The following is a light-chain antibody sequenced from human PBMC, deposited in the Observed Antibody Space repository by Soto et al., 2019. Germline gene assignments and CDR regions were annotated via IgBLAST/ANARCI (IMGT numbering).Light chain of an antibody. Sequence: DIQMTQSPSTLSASVGDRVTITCRASQSISNWLAWYQQKPGKAPRLLIYTASSLQSGVPSRFSGSGSGTEFTLTISNQQPDDFATYYCQQYSSYPWTFGQGTKVEIK. CDR2: TAS. J-gene: IGKJ1*01. V-gene: IGKV1-5*03. CDR3: QQYSSYPWT. CDR1: QSISNW.